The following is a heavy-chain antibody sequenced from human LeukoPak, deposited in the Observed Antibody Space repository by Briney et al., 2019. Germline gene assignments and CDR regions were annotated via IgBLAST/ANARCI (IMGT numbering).Heavy chain of an antibody. J-gene: IGHJ5*02. CDR2: IYYSGST. Sequence: SETLSLTCAVSGGSISNYYWSWIRQPPGKGLEWIGYIYYSGSTYYNPSLKSRVTISVDTSKNQFSLKLSSVTAADTAVYYCARVERLLWFGEFPNWFDPWGQGTLVTVSS. V-gene: IGHV4-30-4*08. CDR1: GGSISNYY. D-gene: IGHD3-10*01. CDR3: ARVERLLWFGEFPNWFDP.